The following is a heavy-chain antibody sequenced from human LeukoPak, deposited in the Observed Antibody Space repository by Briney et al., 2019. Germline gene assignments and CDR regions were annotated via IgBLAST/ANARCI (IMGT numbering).Heavy chain of an antibody. CDR1: GGSLSSYY. CDR3: ARANIEDYDFWSGYRADAFDI. V-gene: IGHV4-59*07. J-gene: IGHJ3*02. CDR2: IYYSGST. D-gene: IGHD3-3*01. Sequence: PSDTLSLTCTVSGGSLSSYYWSRPRQPPGKGLEGVGDIYYSGSTNYNPSLKSRVTISVDTSKTPFSLKLSSVTAADTAVYYCARANIEDYDFWSGYRADAFDIWGQGTMVTVSS.